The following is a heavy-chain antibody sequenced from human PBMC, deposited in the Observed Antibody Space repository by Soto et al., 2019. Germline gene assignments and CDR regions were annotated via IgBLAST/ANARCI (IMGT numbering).Heavy chain of an antibody. CDR1: GYSFTSYW. D-gene: IGHD2-2*01. J-gene: IGHJ4*02. V-gene: IGHV5-10-1*01. CDR2: IDPSDSYT. CDR3: ARLQRCSSTSCPSPFDY. Sequence: PGESLKISCKGSGYSFTSYWISWVRQMPGKGLEWMGRIDPSDSYTNYSPSFQGHVTISADKSISTAYLQWSSLKASDTAMYYCARLQRCSSTSCPSPFDYWGQGTLVTLSS.